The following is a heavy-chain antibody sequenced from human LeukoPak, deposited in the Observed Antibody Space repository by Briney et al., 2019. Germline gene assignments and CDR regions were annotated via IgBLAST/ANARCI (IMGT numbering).Heavy chain of an antibody. V-gene: IGHV1-2*02. Sequence: ASVKVSCKASGYTFTSYYMHWVRQAPGQGLEWMGWINPNSGGTNYAQKFQGRVTMTRDTSISTAYMELSRLRSDDTAVYYCARVVGLRYFDWLLETDYWGQGTLVTVSS. CDR1: GYTFTSYY. CDR3: ARVVGLRYFDWLLETDY. J-gene: IGHJ4*02. D-gene: IGHD3-9*01. CDR2: INPNSGGT.